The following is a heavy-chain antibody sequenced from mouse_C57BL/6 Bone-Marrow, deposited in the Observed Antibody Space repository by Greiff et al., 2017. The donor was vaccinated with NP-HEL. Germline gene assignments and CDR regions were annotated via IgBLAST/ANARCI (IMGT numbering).Heavy chain of an antibody. V-gene: IGHV1-85*01. Sequence: QVQLQQSGPELVKPGASVKLSCKASGYTFTSYGINWVKQRPGQGLEWIGWIYPRDGSTKYNEKFKGQATLTVDTSSSTAYMELHSLTSEDSAVYFCARLTFTYYGSSPLYWDFDDWGKGTTVTVSS. J-gene: IGHJ1*03. CDR2: IYPRDGST. CDR1: GYTFTSYG. D-gene: IGHD1-1*01. CDR3: ARLTFTYYGSSPLYWDFDD.